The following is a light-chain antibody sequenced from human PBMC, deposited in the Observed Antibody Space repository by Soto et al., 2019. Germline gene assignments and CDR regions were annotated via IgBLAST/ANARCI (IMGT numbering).Light chain of an antibody. CDR1: QDISNY. V-gene: IGKV1-33*01. Sequence: DIQMTQSPSSLSASVGDRVTITCQASQDISNYLNLYQQKPGKAPKLLIYDASNLETGVPSRFSGSGSGTDFTFTISSLQPEDIATYYCQQYDNLPLLFGQGTKVDIK. CDR2: DAS. CDR3: QQYDNLPLL. J-gene: IGKJ1*01.